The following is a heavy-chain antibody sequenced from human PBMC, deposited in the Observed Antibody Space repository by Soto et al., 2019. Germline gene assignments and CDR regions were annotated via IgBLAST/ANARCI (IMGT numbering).Heavy chain of an antibody. CDR2: ISGSGDST. CDR1: GFTFSSYA. J-gene: IGHJ3*01. V-gene: IGHV3-23*01. D-gene: IGHD2-15*01. Sequence: PGGSLRLSCAASGFTFSSYAMSWVRQAPGKGLEWVSGISGSGDSTYYADSVKGRFTISRDNSKNTLYVQMNSLRAEDTAVYYCARELGYCSGGSCYMDGAFDFWGQGTMVTVSS. CDR3: ARELGYCSGGSCYMDGAFDF.